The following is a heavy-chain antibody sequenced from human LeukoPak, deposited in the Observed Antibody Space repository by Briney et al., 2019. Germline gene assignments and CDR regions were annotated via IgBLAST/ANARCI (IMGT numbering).Heavy chain of an antibody. J-gene: IGHJ6*03. D-gene: IGHD3-3*01. CDR1: GFTINPFNHYW. Sequence: PGGSLRLSCVASGFTINPFNHYWMHWVRQAPGKGLVWVAHITRAATDTMYADFVKGRFTVSRDNAKNSLYLQMNSLRAEDTAVYYCARVLDRNYDFWSGYPVERYYYYYMDVWGKGTTVTVSS. V-gene: IGHV3-74*03. CDR2: ITRAATDT. CDR3: ARVLDRNYDFWSGYPVERYYYYYMDV.